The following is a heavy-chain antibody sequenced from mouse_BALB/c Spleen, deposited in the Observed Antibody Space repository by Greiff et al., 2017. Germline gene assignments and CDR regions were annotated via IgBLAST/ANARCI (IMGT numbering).Heavy chain of an antibody. Sequence: EVHLVESGGGLVKPGGSLKLSCAASGFTFSSYAMSWVRQTPEKRLEWVATISSGGSYTYYPDSVKGRFTISRDNAKNTLYLQMSSLRSEDTAMYYCARHYYGSRGYFDVWGAGTTVTVSS. V-gene: IGHV5-9-3*01. D-gene: IGHD1-1*01. CDR2: ISSGGSYT. CDR1: GFTFSSYA. CDR3: ARHYYGSRGYFDV. J-gene: IGHJ1*01.